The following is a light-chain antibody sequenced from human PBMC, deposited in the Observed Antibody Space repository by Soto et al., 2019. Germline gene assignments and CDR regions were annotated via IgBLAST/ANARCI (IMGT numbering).Light chain of an antibody. CDR1: QSVSSAY. CDR2: GSS. CDR3: QQYGSSRWT. Sequence: EIVLTQSPGTLSLSPGERATLSCRASQSVSSAYLAWYQQKLGQAPRLLIYGSSNRATGIPDRFSGSGSGTDLTLTIRRLEPEDFAVYYCQQYGSSRWTFGQGTKVEIK. J-gene: IGKJ1*01. V-gene: IGKV3-20*01.